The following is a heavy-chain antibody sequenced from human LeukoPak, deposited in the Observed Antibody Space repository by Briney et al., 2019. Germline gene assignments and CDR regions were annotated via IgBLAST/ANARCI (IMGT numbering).Heavy chain of an antibody. V-gene: IGHV3-23*01. CDR2: ISGGGGST. Sequence: GGSLRLSCAASGFTFSTYAMSWVRQAPGKGLEWVSTISGGGGSTCYADSVKGRFTISRDNSKNTLYLQMNSLRAEDTAVYYCARDDKPYYGSGSSYFDYWGQGTLVTVSS. D-gene: IGHD3-10*01. CDR1: GFTFSTYA. CDR3: ARDDKPYYGSGSSYFDY. J-gene: IGHJ4*02.